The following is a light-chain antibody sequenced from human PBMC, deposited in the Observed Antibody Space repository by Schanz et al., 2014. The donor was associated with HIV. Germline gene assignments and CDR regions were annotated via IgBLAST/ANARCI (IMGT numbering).Light chain of an antibody. CDR2: DVI. V-gene: IGLV2-14*03. CDR1: SSDTDGYYS. J-gene: IGLJ3*02. CDR3: GSFATATTWV. Sequence: QSALTQPASVSGSPGQSITISCTGVSSDTDGYYSVSWYQQHPDKAPKLLIFDVINRPLGISNRFSGSQSGNTASLTISGLQAGAEADYYCGSFATATTWVFGGGTKLTVL.